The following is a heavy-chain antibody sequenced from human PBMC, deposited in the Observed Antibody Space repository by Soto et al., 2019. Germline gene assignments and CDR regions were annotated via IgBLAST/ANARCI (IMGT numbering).Heavy chain of an antibody. CDR3: ARSIVVVTAISTYYGMDV. CDR2: IIPILGIA. Sequence: QVQLVQSGAEVKKPGSWVKVSCKASGGTFSSYTISWVRQAPGQGLEWMGRIIPILGIANYAQKFQGRVTITADKSTSTAYMELSSLRSEDTAVYYCARSIVVVTAISTYYGMDVWGQGTTVTVSS. J-gene: IGHJ6*02. V-gene: IGHV1-69*02. D-gene: IGHD2-21*02. CDR1: GGTFSSYT.